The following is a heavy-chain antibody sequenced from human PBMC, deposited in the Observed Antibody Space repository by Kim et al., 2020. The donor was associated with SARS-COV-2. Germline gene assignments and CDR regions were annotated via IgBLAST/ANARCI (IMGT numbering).Heavy chain of an antibody. V-gene: IGHV5-51*01. CDR2: IYPGDSDT. CDR3: ARHPTRMNYYYYGMDV. J-gene: IGHJ6*02. D-gene: IGHD3-22*01. CDR1: GYSFTSYW. Sequence: GESLKISCKGSGYSFTSYWIGWVRQMPGKGLEWMGIIYPGDSDTRYSPSFQGQVTISADKSISTAYLQWSSLKASDTAMYYCARHPTRMNYYYYGMDVWGQGTTVTVSS.